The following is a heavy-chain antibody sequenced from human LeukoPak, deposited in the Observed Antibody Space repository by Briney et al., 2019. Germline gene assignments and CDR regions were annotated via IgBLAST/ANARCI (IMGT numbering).Heavy chain of an antibody. CDR1: GGSISNYY. J-gene: IGHJ4*01. CDR3: ARRDTSGWAYYSDY. V-gene: IGHV4-59*01. D-gene: IGHD6-19*01. CDR2: IYYNGYT. Sequence: PSEALSLTCTVSGGSISNYYWSWIRQPPGKGLEWIGYIYYNGYTDYNSSLKSRVTISVDTSKNQFSLKLSSVTAADTAVYYCARRDTSGWAYYSDYWGQGALGSVSS.